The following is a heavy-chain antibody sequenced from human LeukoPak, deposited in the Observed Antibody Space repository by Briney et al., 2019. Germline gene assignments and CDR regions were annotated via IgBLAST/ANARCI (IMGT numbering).Heavy chain of an antibody. CDR2: IRYDGSNK. Sequence: PGGSLRLSCAASGFTFSSYGMHWVRQAPGKGLEWVAFIRYDGSNKYYADSVKGRFTISRDNSKNTLYLQMNSLRAEDTAVYYCAKDAIGTDSITMIAHDPWGQGTLVTVSS. CDR3: AKDAIGTDSITMIAHDP. V-gene: IGHV3-30*02. CDR1: GFTFSSYG. D-gene: IGHD3-22*01. J-gene: IGHJ5*02.